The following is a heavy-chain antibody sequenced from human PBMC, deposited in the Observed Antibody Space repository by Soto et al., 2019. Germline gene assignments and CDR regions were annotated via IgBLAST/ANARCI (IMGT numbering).Heavy chain of an antibody. D-gene: IGHD4-17*01. V-gene: IGHV4-39*01. CDR2: IYYSGST. CDR1: GGSISSSSYY. J-gene: IGHJ6*02. Sequence: NPSETLSLTCTVSGGSISSSSYYWGWIRQPPGKGLEWIGSIYYSGSTYYNPSLKSRVTISVDASKNQFSLKLSSVTAADTAVYYCARHSGKMTTVTTLYYYYGMDVWGQGTTVTVSS. CDR3: ARHSGKMTTVTTLYYYYGMDV.